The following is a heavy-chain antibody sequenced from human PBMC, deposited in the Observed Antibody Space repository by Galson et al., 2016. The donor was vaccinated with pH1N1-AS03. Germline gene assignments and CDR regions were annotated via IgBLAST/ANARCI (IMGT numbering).Heavy chain of an antibody. CDR3: ARGTNFYGAGSYNSPASYFDI. V-gene: IGHV4-4*07. CDR2: VHNSGNT. D-gene: IGHD3-10*01. Sequence: SETLSLTCSVSGGSMSTYYWSWIRQPAGKGLEWIGRVHNSGNTYYSPSLKSRVAMSVDTSTNHFSLTLNSVTAADTAVYFCARGTNFYGAGSYNSPASYFDIWGRGTLVTVSS. J-gene: IGHJ2*01. CDR1: GGSMSTYY.